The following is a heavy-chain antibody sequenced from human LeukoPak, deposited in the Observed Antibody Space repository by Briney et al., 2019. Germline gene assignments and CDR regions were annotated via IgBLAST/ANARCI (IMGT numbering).Heavy chain of an antibody. CDR1: VYTFTIYY. CDR2: INRSGGST. J-gene: IGHJ4*02. Sequence: ASVKVSCKASVYTFTIYYMHCGRQAPRQGLEWMGIINRSGGSTSYEQKFQGRVTMTRDMSTSTVYMELSSLRSEDTAVYYCARGDIVGDIDYWGQGPLVTVSS. D-gene: IGHD1-26*01. V-gene: IGHV1-46*01. CDR3: ARGDIVGDIDY.